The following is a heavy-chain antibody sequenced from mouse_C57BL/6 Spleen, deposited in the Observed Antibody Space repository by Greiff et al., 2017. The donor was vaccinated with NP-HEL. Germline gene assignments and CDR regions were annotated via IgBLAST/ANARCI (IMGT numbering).Heavy chain of an antibody. Sequence: GGGLVQPKGSLKLPCAASGFSFNTYAMNWVRQAPGKGLEWVARIRSKSNNYATYYADSVKDRFTISRDDSESMLYLQMNNLKTEDTAMYYCVVYDYHYYAMDYWGQGTSVTVSS. CDR1: GFSFNTYA. V-gene: IGHV10-1*01. J-gene: IGHJ4*01. CDR2: IRSKSNNYAT. D-gene: IGHD2-4*01. CDR3: VVYDYHYYAMDY.